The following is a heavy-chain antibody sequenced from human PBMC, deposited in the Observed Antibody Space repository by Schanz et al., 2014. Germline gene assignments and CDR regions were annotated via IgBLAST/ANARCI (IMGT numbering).Heavy chain of an antibody. V-gene: IGHV3-23*04. D-gene: IGHD1-1*01. J-gene: IGHJ4*02. Sequence: EVQLVEPGGGLVQPGGSLRLSCAASGFTFSSYAMSWVRQAPGKGLEWVSAISGSGGSTYYADSVKGRFTISRDNSKNTLYLQMNSLRADDTAVYFCARAHGNNWYGKGLDYWGQGTQVTVSS. CDR3: ARAHGNNWYGKGLDY. CDR1: GFTFSSYA. CDR2: ISGSGGST.